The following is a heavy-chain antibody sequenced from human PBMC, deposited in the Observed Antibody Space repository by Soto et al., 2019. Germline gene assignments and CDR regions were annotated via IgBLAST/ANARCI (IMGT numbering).Heavy chain of an antibody. V-gene: IGHV5-10-1*01. CDR2: IDPRDSST. J-gene: IGHJ4*02. CDR3: ARGHGWVDY. CDR1: GYSFTSYW. Sequence: GEARKISCKGSGYSFTSYWIGWVRQMPGKGLEWMGRIDPRDSSTDYSPSFQGHVTISADKSISTAYLQWSSLKASDSAIYFCARGHGWVDYWGQGTLVTVSS. D-gene: IGHD6-19*01.